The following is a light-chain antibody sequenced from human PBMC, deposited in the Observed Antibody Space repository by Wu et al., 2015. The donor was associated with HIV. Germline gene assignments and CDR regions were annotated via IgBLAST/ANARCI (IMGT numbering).Light chain of an antibody. Sequence: SASVGDRVTITCRASQSISSWLAWYQQKPGKAPKLLIYKASSLESGVPSRFSGSGSGTEFTLTISSLQPDDFATYYCQQFLTFGGGTKVEIK. J-gene: IGKJ4*01. CDR3: QQFLT. V-gene: IGKV1-5*03. CDR1: QSISSW. CDR2: KAS.